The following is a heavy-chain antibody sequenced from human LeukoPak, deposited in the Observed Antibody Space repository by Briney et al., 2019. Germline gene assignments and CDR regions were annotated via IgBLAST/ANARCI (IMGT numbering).Heavy chain of an antibody. CDR2: ISSSSSYI. CDR1: GFTFSSYS. J-gene: IGHJ6*03. V-gene: IGHV3-21*01. D-gene: IGHD2-15*01. Sequence: GGSLRLSCAASGFTFSSYSMNWVRQAPGKGLEWVSSISSSSSYIYYADSVKGRFTISRDNAKDSLYLQMDSLRAEETALYYWARAASDRTKYMVVWGKGTTGTVSS. CDR3: ARAASDRTKYMVV.